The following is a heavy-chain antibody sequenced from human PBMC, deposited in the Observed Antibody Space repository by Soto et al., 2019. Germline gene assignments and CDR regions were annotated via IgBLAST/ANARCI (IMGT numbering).Heavy chain of an antibody. CDR3: AKVNCGRDCSFEN. Sequence: LRLSCEASGFIFGSYDMSWVRQAPGKGLEWVSDISGSGGVTHYADSVKGRFTISRDNSRNTVSLQMNSLRAEDTAVYFCAKVNCGRDCSFENWGQGTMVTVSS. V-gene: IGHV3-23*01. CDR2: ISGSGGVT. D-gene: IGHD2-21*02. CDR1: GFIFGSYD. J-gene: IGHJ4*02.